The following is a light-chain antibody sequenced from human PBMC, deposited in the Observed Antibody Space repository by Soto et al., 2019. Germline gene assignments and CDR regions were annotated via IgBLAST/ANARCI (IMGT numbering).Light chain of an antibody. V-gene: IGKV1-5*03. J-gene: IGKJ4*01. CDR1: QSISSW. CDR2: KAS. CDR3: QQYESYPMT. Sequence: DSQMTQYPSTLSASVGDRVTITCRASQSISSWLAWYQQKPGKAPKLLISKASTLQSGVPPRFSGSGCGTEFTRTSSRLQPDDFATYYCQQYESYPMTFGGGTKVEIK.